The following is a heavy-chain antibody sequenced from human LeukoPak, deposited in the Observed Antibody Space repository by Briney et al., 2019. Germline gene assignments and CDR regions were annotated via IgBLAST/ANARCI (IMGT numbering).Heavy chain of an antibody. CDR1: GFTFSSYE. CDR2: ISSSGSTI. V-gene: IGHV3-48*03. CDR3: AELGITMIGGV. Sequence: AGGSLRLSCAASGFTFSSYEMNWVRQAPGKGLEGVSYISSSGSTIYYADSVKGRFPISRDNAKNSLYLQMNSLRAEDTAGYYCAELGITMIGGVWGKGTTVTISS. J-gene: IGHJ6*04. D-gene: IGHD3-10*02.